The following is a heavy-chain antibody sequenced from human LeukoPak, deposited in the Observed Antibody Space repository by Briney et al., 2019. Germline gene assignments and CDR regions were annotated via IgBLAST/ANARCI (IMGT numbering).Heavy chain of an antibody. CDR2: IHHSGDT. Sequence: SETLSLTCTVSGGSISSSYWNWIRQPPGKGLQWIGYIHHSGDTNSNPSLKNRVTISIDTSRKQVSLKLKSVTAADTAVYYCARRGEKSGPAGGWYFDVWGRGSLITVSS. D-gene: IGHD3-10*01. CDR3: ARRGEKSGPAGGWYFDV. V-gene: IGHV4-59*08. J-gene: IGHJ2*01. CDR1: GGSISSSY.